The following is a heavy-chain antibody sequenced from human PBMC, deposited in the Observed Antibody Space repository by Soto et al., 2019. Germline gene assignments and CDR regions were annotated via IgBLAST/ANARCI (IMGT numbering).Heavy chain of an antibody. CDR3: ARLRPVAGTRNWFDP. V-gene: IGHV4-39*01. CDR2: IYYSGST. Sequence: PSETLSLTCTVSGGSISSSSYYWGWIRQPPGKGLEWIGSIYYSGSTYYNPSLKSRVTISVDTSKNQFSLKLSSVTAADTAVYYCARLRPVAGTRNWFDPWGQGTLVTVSS. CDR1: GGSISSSSYY. J-gene: IGHJ5*02. D-gene: IGHD6-19*01.